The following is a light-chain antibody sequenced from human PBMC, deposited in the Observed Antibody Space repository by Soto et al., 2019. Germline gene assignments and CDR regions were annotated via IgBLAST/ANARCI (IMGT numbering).Light chain of an antibody. J-gene: IGLJ1*01. CDR3: SSYTSSSTHFV. CDR1: SSDVGGYNY. V-gene: IGLV2-14*01. Sequence: QSVLTQPASVSGSPGQSITISCTGTSSDVGGYNYVSWYQQHPGKAPKLMIYEVSNRPSGVSNRFSGSKSGNTASLTISGLQAEDEADYYCSSYTSSSTHFVCGTGTKVTVL. CDR2: EVS.